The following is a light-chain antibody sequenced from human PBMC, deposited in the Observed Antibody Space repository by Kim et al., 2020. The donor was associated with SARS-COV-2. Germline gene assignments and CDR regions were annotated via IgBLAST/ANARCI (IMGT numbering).Light chain of an antibody. CDR1: QRVKSNY. J-gene: IGKJ1*01. Sequence: APGERATLSRRASQRVKSNYLAWYQQRPGQAPRLLIYATSSRATGIPDRFSGSGSGTDFTLTISRLEADDFAVYSCHQYGSSPWTFGQGTKVDIK. CDR2: ATS. V-gene: IGKV3-20*01. CDR3: HQYGSSPWT.